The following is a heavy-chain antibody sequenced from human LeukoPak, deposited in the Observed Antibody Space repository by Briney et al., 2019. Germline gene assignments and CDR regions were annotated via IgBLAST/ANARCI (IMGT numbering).Heavy chain of an antibody. CDR3: ARGSWITDYYYYMDV. V-gene: IGHV1-69*05. Sequence: SVKVSCKATGGTFSSYAISWVRPAPGQGLEWMGGIIPIFGTPNYAQKFQGRVTITTDESTSTAYMELSSLRSEDTAVYYCARGSWITDYYYYMDVWGKGTTVTVSS. J-gene: IGHJ6*03. D-gene: IGHD3-10*01. CDR1: GGTFSSYA. CDR2: IIPIFGTP.